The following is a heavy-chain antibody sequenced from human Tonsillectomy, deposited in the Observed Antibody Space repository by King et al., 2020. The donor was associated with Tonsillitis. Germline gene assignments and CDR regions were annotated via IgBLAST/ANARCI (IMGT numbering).Heavy chain of an antibody. CDR3: ARVAHDYYDFWRFDD. CDR2: NSSGGST. CDR1: GLTVSSNY. Sequence: EVQLVDSGGGLIQPGGSLRLSCAASGLTVSSNYMNWVRHAPGKGLEWVSLNSSGGSTYYADSVRGRFTISRDNSKNTLYLQMNSLRAEDTAVYYCARVAHDYYDFWRFDDWGQGTLVTVSS. D-gene: IGHD3-3*01. V-gene: IGHV3-53*01. J-gene: IGHJ4*02.